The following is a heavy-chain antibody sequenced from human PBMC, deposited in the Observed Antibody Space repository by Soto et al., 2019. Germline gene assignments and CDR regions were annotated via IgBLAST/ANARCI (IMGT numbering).Heavy chain of an antibody. CDR2: IDIGGNT. J-gene: IGHJ4*02. D-gene: IGHD2-2*01. Sequence: EVQVVESGGGLVQPGGSLRLSCAASGFSGTNNYMNWVRQAPGKGLEWVSIIDIGGNTYYADSVKDRFTISRDNSRNTLYLNMDSLRAEDTAVYYCARGRGSTGYLGREHYFDYWGQGTLVTVSP. V-gene: IGHV3-66*01. CDR3: ARGRGSTGYLGREHYFDY. CDR1: GFSGTNNY.